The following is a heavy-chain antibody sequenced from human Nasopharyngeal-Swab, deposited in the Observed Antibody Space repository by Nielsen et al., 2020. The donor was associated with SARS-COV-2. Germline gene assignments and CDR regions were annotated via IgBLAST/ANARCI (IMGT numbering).Heavy chain of an antibody. D-gene: IGHD2-15*01. CDR3: ARDGTHCSGGTCFDN. CDR2: INTKTGNP. Sequence: ASVKVSCKASGYSFTNYGVNWVRQAPGQGLEWMGWINTKTGNPTYAQGFTGRFVFSLDTSVTTAHLQISSLEAEDTAVYYCARDGTHCSGGTCFDNWGQGTLVTVSS. V-gene: IGHV7-4-1*02. J-gene: IGHJ5*02. CDR1: GYSFTNYG.